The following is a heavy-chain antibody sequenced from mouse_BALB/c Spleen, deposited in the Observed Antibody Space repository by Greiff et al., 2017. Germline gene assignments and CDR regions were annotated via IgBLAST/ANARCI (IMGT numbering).Heavy chain of an antibody. V-gene: IGHV5-6*02. CDR3: AREAFYYGSSYDYYAMDY. D-gene: IGHD1-1*01. CDR2: ISSGGSYT. Sequence: DVMLVESGGDLVKPGGSLKLSCAASGFTFSSYGMSWVRQTPDKRLEWVATISSGGSYTYYPDSVKGRFTISRDNAKNTLYLQMSSLKSEDTAMYHCAREAFYYGSSYDYYAMDYWGQGTSVTVSS. CDR1: GFTFSSYG. J-gene: IGHJ4*01.